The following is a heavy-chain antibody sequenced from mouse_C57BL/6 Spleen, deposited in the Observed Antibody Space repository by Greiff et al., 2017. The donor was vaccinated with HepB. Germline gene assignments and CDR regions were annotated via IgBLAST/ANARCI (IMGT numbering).Heavy chain of an antibody. CDR3: ARPCYSNYVWFAY. J-gene: IGHJ3*01. CDR2: ISSGSSTI. V-gene: IGHV5-17*01. D-gene: IGHD2-5*01. CDR1: GFTFSDYG. Sequence: DVMLVESGGGLVKPGGSLKLSCAASGFTFSDYGMHWVRQAPEKGLEWVAYISSGSSTIYYADTVKGRFTISRDNAKNTLFRQMTSLRSEDTAMYYCARPCYSNYVWFAYWGQGTLVTVSA.